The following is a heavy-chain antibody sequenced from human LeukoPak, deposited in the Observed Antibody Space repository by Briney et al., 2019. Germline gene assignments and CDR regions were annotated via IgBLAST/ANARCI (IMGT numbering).Heavy chain of an antibody. Sequence: GGSLRLSCAASGFTFSSYGMNWVRQAPGKGLEWVSVIYSGGSTYYADSVKGRFTISRDNSKNTLYLQMNSLKSEDTAVYYCTTYGSGRKFDYWGQGILVTVSS. J-gene: IGHJ4*02. V-gene: IGHV3-53*01. CDR3: TTYGSGRKFDY. D-gene: IGHD3-10*01. CDR1: GFTFSSYG. CDR2: IYSGGST.